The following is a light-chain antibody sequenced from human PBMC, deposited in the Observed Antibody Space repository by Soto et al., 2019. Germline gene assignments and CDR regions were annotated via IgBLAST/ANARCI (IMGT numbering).Light chain of an antibody. J-gene: IGLJ2*01. CDR3: SSYRRSSPLVV. V-gene: IGLV2-14*03. Sequence: QSVLTQPASVSGSPGQSITISCTGTSSDVGGYDYVSWYQQHPGKDPKVLIYDVTHRPSGVSNRFSGSKSGNTASLTISGLQSEDEAHYYCSSYRRSSPLVVFGGGTKVTVL. CDR2: DVT. CDR1: SSDVGGYDY.